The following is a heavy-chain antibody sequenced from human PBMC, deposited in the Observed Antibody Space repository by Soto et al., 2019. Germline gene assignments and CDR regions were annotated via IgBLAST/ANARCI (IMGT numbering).Heavy chain of an antibody. CDR2: INHSGST. J-gene: IGHJ5*02. V-gene: IGHV4-34*01. D-gene: IGHD2-2*01. Sequence: SETLSLTCAVYGGSFSGYYWSWIRQPPGKGLERIGEINHSGSTNYNPSLKSRVTISVDTSKKRFSLKLSSVTAADTAVYFFAIASIVVVPAAMNWFAPWGQGTLVTVSS. CDR3: AIASIVVVPAAMNWFAP. CDR1: GGSFSGYY.